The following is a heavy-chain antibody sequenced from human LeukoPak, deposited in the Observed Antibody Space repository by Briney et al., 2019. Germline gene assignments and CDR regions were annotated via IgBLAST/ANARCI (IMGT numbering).Heavy chain of an antibody. CDR2: INPNSGGT. J-gene: IGHJ4*02. Sequence: ASVKVSCKASGYTFTGYYMHWVRQAPGQGLEWMGWINPNSGGTNYAQKFQGRVTMTRDTSINTAYMELSRLRSDDTAVYYCARGQVVGYCSSTSCLYYFDSWGQGTLVTVSS. D-gene: IGHD2-2*01. CDR1: GYTFTGYY. CDR3: ARGQVVGYCSSTSCLYYFDS. V-gene: IGHV1-2*02.